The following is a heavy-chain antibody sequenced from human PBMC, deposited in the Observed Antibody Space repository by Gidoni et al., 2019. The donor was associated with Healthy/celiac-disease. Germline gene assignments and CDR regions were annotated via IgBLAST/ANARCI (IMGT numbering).Heavy chain of an antibody. J-gene: IGHJ6*02. Sequence: EVQLVESGGGVVQPGGSLRLSCAASGFTFADYAMHWVRQAPGKGLEWVSLISGDGGSTYYADSVKGRFTISRDNSKNSLYLQMNSLRTEDTALYYCAKHDGVIYSPDTIYYYGMDVWGQGTTVTVSS. CDR2: ISGDGGST. V-gene: IGHV3-43*02. CDR3: AKHDGVIYSPDTIYYYGMDV. CDR1: GFTFADYA. D-gene: IGHD2-21*01.